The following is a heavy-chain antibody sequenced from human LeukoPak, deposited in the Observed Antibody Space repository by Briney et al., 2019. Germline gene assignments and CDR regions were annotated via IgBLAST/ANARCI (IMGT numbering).Heavy chain of an antibody. J-gene: IGHJ4*02. Sequence: SETLSLTCTVSGGSVNSGAYYWSWIRQPPGKGLEWIGNIYSSGSAYYNPSLKSRVTMSVDTSKNQFSLELSSVTAADTAVYYCARKPIVNSAWYYFDYWGQGALVTVSS. CDR2: IYSSGSA. D-gene: IGHD3-22*01. CDR3: ARKPIVNSAWYYFDY. CDR1: GGSVNSGAYY. V-gene: IGHV4-39*07.